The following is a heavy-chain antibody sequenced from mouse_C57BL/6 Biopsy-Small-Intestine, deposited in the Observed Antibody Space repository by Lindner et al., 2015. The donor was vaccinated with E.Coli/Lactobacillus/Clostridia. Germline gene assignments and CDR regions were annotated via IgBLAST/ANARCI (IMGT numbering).Heavy chain of an antibody. CDR1: GYAFSSSW. Sequence: VQLQESGPELVKPGASVKISCKASGYAFSSSWMNWVKQRPGKGLEWIGRIYPGDGDTNYNGKFKGKATLTADKSSSTAYMQLSSLTSEDSAVYFCARSPGLYYYAMDYWGQGTSVTVSS. D-gene: IGHD2-4*01. CDR3: ARSPGLYYYAMDY. V-gene: IGHV1-82*01. CDR2: IYPGDGDT. J-gene: IGHJ4*01.